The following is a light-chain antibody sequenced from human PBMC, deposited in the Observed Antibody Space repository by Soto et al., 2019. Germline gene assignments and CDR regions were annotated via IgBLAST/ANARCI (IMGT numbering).Light chain of an antibody. J-gene: IGLJ2*01. V-gene: IGLV2-14*01. CDR2: DVS. Sequence: QSALTQPASMSGSPGQSITISCTGTSSDVGGYNYVSWYQRHPGKAPKLMIYDVSNRPSGVSNRFSGSKSANTASLTISGLQAEDEADYYCSSYTSRSTVVFGGGTKLTVL. CDR3: SSYTSRSTVV. CDR1: SSDVGGYNY.